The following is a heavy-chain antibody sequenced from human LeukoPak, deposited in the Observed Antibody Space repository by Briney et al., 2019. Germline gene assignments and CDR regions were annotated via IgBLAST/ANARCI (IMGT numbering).Heavy chain of an antibody. CDR1: GCTFTSYG. V-gene: IGHV1-18*01. Sequence: ASVKVSCKASGCTFTSYGISWVRQAPGQGLEWMGWISAYNGNTNYAQKLQGRVTMTTDTPTSTAYMELRSLRSDDTAVYYCARFSLIAVAGWSLDYWGQGTLVTVSS. CDR3: ARFSLIAVAGWSLDY. J-gene: IGHJ4*02. D-gene: IGHD6-19*01. CDR2: ISAYNGNT.